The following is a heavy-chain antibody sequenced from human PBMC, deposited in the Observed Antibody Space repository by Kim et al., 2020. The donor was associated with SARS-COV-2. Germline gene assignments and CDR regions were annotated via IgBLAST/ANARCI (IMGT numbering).Heavy chain of an antibody. V-gene: IGHV4-31*03. CDR1: GGSISSGGYY. J-gene: IGHJ5*02. CDR3: AGYHDSCGYYYDLNGNWCDA. CDR2: IYYSGST. D-gene: IGHD3-22*01. Sequence: SETLSLTCTVSGGSISSGGYYWSWIRQHPGKGLEWIGYIYYSGSTYYNPSLKSRVTISVETSKNQFSLKLSSVTAADTAVYYCAGYHDSCGYYYDLNGNWCDAWGQGTLVTVSS.